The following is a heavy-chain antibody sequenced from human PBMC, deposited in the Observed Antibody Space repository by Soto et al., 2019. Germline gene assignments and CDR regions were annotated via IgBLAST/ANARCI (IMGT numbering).Heavy chain of an antibody. V-gene: IGHV3-74*01. D-gene: IGHD5-18*01. CDR1: GFTFSSYW. CDR2: INPDGSAT. CDR3: GRGGSDSPMAPGY. Sequence: GGSLRLSCAASGFTFSSYWMHWVRQAPGKGLVWVSRINPDGSATNYADSVKGRFTISRDNAKNTLYLQMNSPRAEDTAVFYCGRGGSDSPMAPGYWGQGTLVTV. J-gene: IGHJ4*02.